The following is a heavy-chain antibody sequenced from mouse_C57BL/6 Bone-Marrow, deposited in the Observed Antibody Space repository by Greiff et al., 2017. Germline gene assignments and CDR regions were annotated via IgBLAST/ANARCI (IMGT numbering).Heavy chain of an antibody. V-gene: IGHV1-52*01. Sequence: QVQLQQPGAELVRPGSSVKLSCKASGYTFTSYWMHWVKQRPIQGLEWIGNIDPSDSETHYNQKFKDKATLTVDKSSSTAYMQLSSLTSEDSAVYYCARWGLDYYGSSYFHWYFDVWGTGTTVTVSS. CDR3: ARWGLDYYGSSYFHWYFDV. CDR2: IDPSDSET. J-gene: IGHJ1*03. CDR1: GYTFTSYW. D-gene: IGHD1-1*01.